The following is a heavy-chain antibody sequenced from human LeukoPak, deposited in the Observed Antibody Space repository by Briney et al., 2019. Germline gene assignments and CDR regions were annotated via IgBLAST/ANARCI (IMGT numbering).Heavy chain of an antibody. CDR1: GGTFSSYA. CDR2: IIPIFGTA. D-gene: IGHD6-19*01. V-gene: IGHV1-69*01. J-gene: IGHJ4*02. Sequence: SVKVSCKASGGTFSSYAISWVRQAPGQGLEWMGGIIPIFGTANYAQKFQGRVTITADESTSTAYMELSSLRAEDTAVYYCAKSDEYSSGWRVGYFDYWGQGTLVTVSS. CDR3: AKSDEYSSGWRVGYFDY.